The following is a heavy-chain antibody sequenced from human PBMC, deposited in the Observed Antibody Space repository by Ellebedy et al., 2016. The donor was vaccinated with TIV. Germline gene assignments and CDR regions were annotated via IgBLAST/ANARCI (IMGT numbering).Heavy chain of an antibody. Sequence: SETLSLTXAVYGGSFSGYYWSWIRQSPGKGLEWIGSIYYSGSTYYNPSLKSRVTISVDTSKNQFSLKLSSVTAADTAVYYCARGSGGGLGEVRGVMIYWGQGTLVTVSS. V-gene: IGHV4-34*01. CDR2: IYYSGST. CDR3: ARGSGGGLGEVRGVMIY. J-gene: IGHJ4*02. D-gene: IGHD3-10*01. CDR1: GGSFSGYY.